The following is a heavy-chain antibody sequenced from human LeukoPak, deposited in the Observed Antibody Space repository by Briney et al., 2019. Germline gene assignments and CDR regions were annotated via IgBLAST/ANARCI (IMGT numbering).Heavy chain of an antibody. CDR3: ARHDGGNPLADAFDI. Sequence: GESLKISCKGSGYSFTSYWIGWVRQMPGKGLEWMGIIYPGDSDTRYSPSFQGQVTISADKSISTAYLQWGSLKASDTAMYYCARHDGGNPLADAFDIWGQGTMVTVSS. D-gene: IGHD4-23*01. CDR1: GYSFTSYW. J-gene: IGHJ3*02. CDR2: IYPGDSDT. V-gene: IGHV5-51*01.